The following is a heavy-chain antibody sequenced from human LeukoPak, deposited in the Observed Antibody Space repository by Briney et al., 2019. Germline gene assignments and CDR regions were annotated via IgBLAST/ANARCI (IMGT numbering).Heavy chain of an antibody. D-gene: IGHD1-14*01. V-gene: IGHV4-34*01. CDR2: INHSGST. Sequence: PSETLSLTCAVYGGSFSGYYWSWIRQPPGKGLEWIGEINHSGSTNYNPSLKSRVTISVDTSKNQFSLKLSSVTAADTAVYYCARGRYGLGFDYWGQGTLVTVSS. CDR3: ARGRYGLGFDY. CDR1: GGSFSGYY. J-gene: IGHJ4*02.